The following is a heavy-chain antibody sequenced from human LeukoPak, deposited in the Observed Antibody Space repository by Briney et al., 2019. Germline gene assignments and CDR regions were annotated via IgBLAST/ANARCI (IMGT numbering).Heavy chain of an antibody. CDR1: GFTFSSYA. D-gene: IGHD2-2*01. CDR3: AKFKPSSYYFDY. CDR2: ISCSGGST. V-gene: IGHV3-23*01. Sequence: GGALRLSCAASGFTFSSYAMSWVRQAPGKGLEWVSAISCSGGSTYYVGSVKGRFTISRDNSKNTLYLQMNSLRAEDTAVYYCAKFKPSSYYFDYWGQGTLVTDAS. J-gene: IGHJ4*02.